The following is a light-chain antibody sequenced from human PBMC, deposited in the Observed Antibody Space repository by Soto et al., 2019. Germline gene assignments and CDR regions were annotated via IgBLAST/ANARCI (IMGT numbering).Light chain of an antibody. Sequence: DIQMPQSPSSLSASVGDRVTITCRASQSISSYLNWYQQKPGKAPKLLIYAASSLQSGVPSRFSGSGSGTEFTLTISSLQPDDFATYYCQQYNSDFSWTFGQGTKVDIK. CDR3: QQYNSDFSWT. J-gene: IGKJ1*01. CDR2: AAS. V-gene: IGKV1-39*01. CDR1: QSISSY.